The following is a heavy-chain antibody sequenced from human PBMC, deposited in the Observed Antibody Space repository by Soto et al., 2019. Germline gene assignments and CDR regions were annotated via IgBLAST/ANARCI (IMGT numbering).Heavy chain of an antibody. CDR2: IYSGGST. D-gene: IGHD3-22*01. Sequence: EVQLVESGGGLIQPGGSLRLSCAASGFTVSSNYMSWVRQAPGKGLEWVSVIYSGGSTYYADSVKGRFTISRDNSKNTLYLQMNSLRAEDTAVYYCARAGAYYYDSSGHTTAYYYGMDVWGQGTTVTVSS. J-gene: IGHJ6*02. CDR1: GFTVSSNY. V-gene: IGHV3-53*01. CDR3: ARAGAYYYDSSGHTTAYYYGMDV.